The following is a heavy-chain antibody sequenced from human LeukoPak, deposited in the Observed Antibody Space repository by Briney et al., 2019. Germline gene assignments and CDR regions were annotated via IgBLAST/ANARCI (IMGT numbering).Heavy chain of an antibody. V-gene: IGHV4-59*01. CDR2: IYYSGST. Sequence: SETLSLTCTVSGGSISSYYWSWIRQPPGKGLEWIGYIYYSGSTNYNPSLKSRVTISVDTSKNQFSLKLSSVTAADTAVYYCARDYDDAFDIWGQGTMVTVSS. D-gene: IGHD3-16*01. CDR1: GGSISSYY. J-gene: IGHJ3*02. CDR3: ARDYDDAFDI.